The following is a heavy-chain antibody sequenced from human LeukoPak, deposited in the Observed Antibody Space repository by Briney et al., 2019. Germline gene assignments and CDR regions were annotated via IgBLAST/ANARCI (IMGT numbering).Heavy chain of an antibody. CDR2: ISGTGTTI. V-gene: IGHV3-11*04. CDR1: GLTFSDYY. CDR3: AVQITMIVVVPYFDY. J-gene: IGHJ4*02. Sequence: GGSPRLSCAASGLTFSDYYMTWIRQAPGKGLEWVSSISGTGTTIYSADSVRGRFTVSRDNARNSLFLHMNSLRAEDTAVYYCAVQITMIVVVPYFDYWGQGTLVTVSS. D-gene: IGHD3-22*01.